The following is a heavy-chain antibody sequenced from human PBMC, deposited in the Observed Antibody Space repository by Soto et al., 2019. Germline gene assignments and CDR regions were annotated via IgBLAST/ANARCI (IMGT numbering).Heavy chain of an antibody. D-gene: IGHD3-22*01. Sequence: PSETLSLTCTVSGGSISSGGYYWSWIRQHPGKGLEWIGYIYYSGSTYYNPSLKSRVTISVDTSKNQFSLKLSSVTAADTAVYYCARFSLSDSSGYYHLDYWGQGTLVTVSS. J-gene: IGHJ4*02. CDR2: IYYSGST. V-gene: IGHV4-31*03. CDR1: GGSISSGGYY. CDR3: ARFSLSDSSGYYHLDY.